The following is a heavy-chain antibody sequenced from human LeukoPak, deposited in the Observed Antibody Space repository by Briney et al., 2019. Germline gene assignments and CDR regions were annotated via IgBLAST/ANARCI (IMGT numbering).Heavy chain of an antibody. CDR3: AKGRSGWYVLDY. CDR2: ISWDGVST. D-gene: IGHD6-19*01. V-gene: IGHV3-43*01. J-gene: IGHJ4*02. CDR1: GFTFDDCT. Sequence: PGGSLRLSCAASGFTFDDCTMHWVRQAPGKGLEWVSLISWDGVSTHYADSVKGRFTISRDNNKNSLYLQMNGLRTEDTALYYCAKGRSGWYVLDYWGQGTLVTVSS.